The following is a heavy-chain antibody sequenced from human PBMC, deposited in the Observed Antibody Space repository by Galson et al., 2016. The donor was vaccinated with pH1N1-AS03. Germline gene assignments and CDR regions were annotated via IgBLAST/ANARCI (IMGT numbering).Heavy chain of an antibody. D-gene: IGHD3-3*01. J-gene: IGHJ3*02. CDR2: IIPVFGIT. CDR3: ARVYWSVPTPGTYGAFDI. V-gene: IGHV1-69*13. CDR1: GGTFSTYS. Sequence: SVKVSCKASGGTFSTYSISWVRQAPGQGLEWMGAIIPVFGITNYAQKFQGKVTISADASANTAFVEVSSLKVGDTAVYYCARVYWSVPTPGTYGAFDIWGQGTTVTVSS.